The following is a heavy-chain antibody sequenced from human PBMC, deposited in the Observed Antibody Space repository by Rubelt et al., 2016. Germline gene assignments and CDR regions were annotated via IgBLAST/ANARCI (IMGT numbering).Heavy chain of an antibody. Sequence: SSHGMHWVRQAPGKGLEWVAVISFDGSNKYYADSVKGRFTISRDNSKNTLYLQMNSLRAEDTAVYYCARAVEYDSSVAGYYFDYWGQGTLVTVSS. CDR2: ISFDGSNK. J-gene: IGHJ4*02. CDR3: ARAVEYDSSVAGYYFDY. V-gene: IGHV3-30*03. CDR1: SSHG. D-gene: IGHD3-22*01.